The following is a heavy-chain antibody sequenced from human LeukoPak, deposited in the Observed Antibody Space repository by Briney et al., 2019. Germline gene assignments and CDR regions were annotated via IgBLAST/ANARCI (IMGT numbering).Heavy chain of an antibody. J-gene: IGHJ6*02. Sequence: XLSLTCAVSGGSISSGGYSWSWIRQPPGTGLEWIGYIYHSGSTYYNPSLKSRVTISVDTSKNQFSLKLSSVTAADTAVYYCARAPRYCSGGSCIYYYYGMDVWGQGTTVTVSS. D-gene: IGHD2-15*01. CDR1: GGSISSGGYS. CDR2: IYHSGST. CDR3: ARAPRYCSGGSCIYYYYGMDV. V-gene: IGHV4-30-2*01.